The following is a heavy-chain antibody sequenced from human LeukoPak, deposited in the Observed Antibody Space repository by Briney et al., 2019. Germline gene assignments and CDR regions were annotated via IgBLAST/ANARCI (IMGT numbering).Heavy chain of an antibody. CDR3: ARHGSVPAAIPWFDP. J-gene: IGHJ5*02. Sequence: SETLSLTCTVSGGSISSSSYYWGWVRQPPGKGLEWIVSIYYSGSTYYNPSLKSRVTISVDTSNNQFSLKLSSVTAADTAVYYCARHGSVPAAIPWFDPWGQGTLVTVSS. V-gene: IGHV4-39*01. CDR1: GGSISSSSYY. D-gene: IGHD2-2*02. CDR2: IYYSGST.